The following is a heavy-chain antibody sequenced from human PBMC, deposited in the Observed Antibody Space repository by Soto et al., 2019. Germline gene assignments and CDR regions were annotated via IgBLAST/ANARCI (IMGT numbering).Heavy chain of an antibody. Sequence: PSETLTLTCAVYGGSFSSYYWSWIRQPPGKGLEWIGEINHSGSTNYNPSLKSRVTISVDTSKNQFSLKLSSVTAADTAVYYCARYSSSSPYYYYMDVWGKGTTVTVSS. CDR2: INHSGST. D-gene: IGHD6-6*01. CDR3: ARYSSSSPYYYYMDV. CDR1: GGSFSSYY. V-gene: IGHV4-34*01. J-gene: IGHJ6*03.